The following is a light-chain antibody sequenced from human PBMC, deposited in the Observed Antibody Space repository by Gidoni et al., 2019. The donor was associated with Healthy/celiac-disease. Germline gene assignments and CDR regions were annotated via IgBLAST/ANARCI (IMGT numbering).Light chain of an antibody. CDR2: EAS. J-gene: IGKJ4*01. CDR3: QQYDNLPRT. Sequence: DIQMTQSPSSLPASVGDRVTITCQASQDISNYLNWYQQKPGKAPKLLIYEASNLETGVPSRFSGSGSGTDFTFTISSLQPEDIATYYCQQYDNLPRTFGGGTKVEIK. CDR1: QDISNY. V-gene: IGKV1-33*01.